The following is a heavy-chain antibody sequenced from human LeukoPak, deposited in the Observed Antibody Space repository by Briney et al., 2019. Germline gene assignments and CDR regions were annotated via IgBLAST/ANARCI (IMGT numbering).Heavy chain of an antibody. V-gene: IGHV1-69*13. CDR2: TIPIFGTA. D-gene: IGHD3-10*01. CDR1: GGTFSSYA. J-gene: IGHJ5*02. Sequence: GASVKVSCKASGGTFSSYAISWVRQAPGQGLEWMGATIPIFGTANYAQKFQGRVTITADESTSTAYMELSSLRSEDTAVYYCAKTYGYYYGSGSYNRRVNWFDPWGQGTLVTVSS. CDR3: AKTYGYYYGSGSYNRRVNWFDP.